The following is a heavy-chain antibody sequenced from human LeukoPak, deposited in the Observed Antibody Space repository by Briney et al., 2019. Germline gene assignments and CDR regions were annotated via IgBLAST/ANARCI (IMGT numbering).Heavy chain of an antibody. CDR3: AKDAQRGFDYSSSLES. V-gene: IGHV3-33*06. J-gene: IGHJ5*01. D-gene: IGHD4-11*01. Sequence: GGSLRLSCAAAGFTFSHYGMHWVRQAPGKGLEWVAVIWSDGANQYYADSVKGRFTISRDDSGNTVYLQMNSLRPEDTGVYYCAKDAQRGFDYSSSLESWGQGTPVTVST. CDR1: GFTFSHYG. CDR2: IWSDGANQ.